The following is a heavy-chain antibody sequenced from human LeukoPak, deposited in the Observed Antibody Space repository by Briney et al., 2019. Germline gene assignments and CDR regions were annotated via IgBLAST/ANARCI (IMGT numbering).Heavy chain of an antibody. CDR2: INHSGST. CDR1: GGSFSGYY. V-gene: IGHV4-34*01. Sequence: PSETLSLTCAVYGGSFSGYYWSWIRQPPGKGLEWIGEINHSGSTNYNPSLKSRVTISVDTSKNQFSLKLSSVTAADTAVYYCARKGVRMVRGVIVFWGQGTLVTVSS. J-gene: IGHJ4*02. CDR3: ARKGVRMVRGVIVF. D-gene: IGHD3-10*01.